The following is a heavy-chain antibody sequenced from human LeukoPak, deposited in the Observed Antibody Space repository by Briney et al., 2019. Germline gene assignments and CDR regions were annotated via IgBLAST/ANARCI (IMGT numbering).Heavy chain of an antibody. CDR3: ARQVAVAGTIYYYYYMDV. J-gene: IGHJ6*03. V-gene: IGHV4-4*09. Sequence: SETLSLTCTVSGGSISSYSWSWIRQPPGKGLEWIGYIYTSGSTNYNPSLKSRVTISVDTSKNQFSLKESSVTAADTAVYYCARQVAVAGTIYYYYYMDVWGKGTTVTVSS. D-gene: IGHD6-19*01. CDR2: IYTSGST. CDR1: GGSISSYS.